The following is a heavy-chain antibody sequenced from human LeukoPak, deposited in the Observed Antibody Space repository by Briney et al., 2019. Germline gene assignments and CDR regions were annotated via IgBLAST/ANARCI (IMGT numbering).Heavy chain of an antibody. Sequence: GGSLRLSCAASGFTVSSNYMSWVRQAPGKGLEWVSVIYSGGSTYYADSVKGRFTISRDNSKNTLYLQMNSLRAEDTAVYYCARDGYSSRWYGSYWFDPWGQGTPVTVSS. CDR2: IYSGGST. CDR3: ARDGYSSRWYGSYWFDP. J-gene: IGHJ5*02. CDR1: GFTVSSNY. D-gene: IGHD6-13*01. V-gene: IGHV3-53*01.